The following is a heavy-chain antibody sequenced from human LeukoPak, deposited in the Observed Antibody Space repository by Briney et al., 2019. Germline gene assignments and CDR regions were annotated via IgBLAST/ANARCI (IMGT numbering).Heavy chain of an antibody. CDR2: ISAYNGNT. Sequence: PAASVKVSCKASGYTFTSYGISWVRQAPGQGLEWMGWISAYNGNTNYAQKLQGRVTMTTDTSTSTAYMELSSLRSEDTAVYYCATDSQGRPPYFDYWGQGTLVTVSS. V-gene: IGHV1-18*04. D-gene: IGHD6-6*01. J-gene: IGHJ4*02. CDR3: ATDSQGRPPYFDY. CDR1: GYTFTSYG.